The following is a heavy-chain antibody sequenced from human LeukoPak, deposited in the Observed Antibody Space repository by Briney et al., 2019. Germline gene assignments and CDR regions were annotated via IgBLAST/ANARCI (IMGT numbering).Heavy chain of an antibody. CDR3: AKAQHSTIWGYFDY. CDR2: ISGRGGSP. D-gene: IGHD6-13*01. V-gene: IGHV3-23*01. Sequence: GGSPRLSCAASGFTFGSYAMSWVRQAPGKGLEWVSTISGRGGSPYYADSVKGRFTISRDNSKNTLYLQMNSLRAEDTAVFYCAKAQHSTIWGYFDYWGQGTLVTVSS. J-gene: IGHJ4*02. CDR1: GFTFGSYA.